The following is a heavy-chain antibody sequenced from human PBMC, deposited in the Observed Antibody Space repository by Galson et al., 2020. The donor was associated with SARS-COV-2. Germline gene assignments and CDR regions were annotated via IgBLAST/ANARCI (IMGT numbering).Heavy chain of an antibody. J-gene: IGHJ4*02. CDR3: ARDPRYYYGSGTYID. CDR1: GFTFSNYA. Sequence: GGSLRLSCAASGFTFSNYAMHWVRQGPGKGLEWVAVISHDGSNKYYADSVKGRFTISRDNSKSTVYLQMNSLRAEDTAVYYCARDPRYYYGSGTYIDWGQGTLVTVSS. D-gene: IGHD3-10*01. V-gene: IGHV3-30-3*01. CDR2: ISHDGSNK.